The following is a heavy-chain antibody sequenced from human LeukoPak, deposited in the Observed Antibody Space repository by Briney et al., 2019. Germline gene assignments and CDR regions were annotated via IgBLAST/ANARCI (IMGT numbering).Heavy chain of an antibody. CDR1: GFTFSSYE. D-gene: IGHD5-18*01. Sequence: PGESLRLSCAASGFTFSSYEMNWVRQAPGKGLEWVSSISSSGSYIYYADSVKGRFTISRDNAKNSLYLQMNSLRAEDTAVYYCARGWIHPHSWGQGTLVTVSS. V-gene: IGHV3-21*01. CDR3: ARGWIHPHS. CDR2: ISSSGSYI. J-gene: IGHJ4*02.